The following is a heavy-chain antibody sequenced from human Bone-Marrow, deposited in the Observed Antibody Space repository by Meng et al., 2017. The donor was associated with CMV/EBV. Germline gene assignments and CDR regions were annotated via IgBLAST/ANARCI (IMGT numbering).Heavy chain of an antibody. Sequence: GGSLRLSCAASGFTLGSYWMSWVRQAPGKGLEWVANIWHDGSEKYYVDSVKGRFNISRDNAKNTLYLQMNSLRGEDTAVYYCARDRGFSYGVSPWGLGTLVTVSS. CDR3: ARDRGFSYGVSP. CDR1: GFTLGSYW. V-gene: IGHV3-7*01. CDR2: IWHDGSEK. D-gene: IGHD5-18*01. J-gene: IGHJ5*02.